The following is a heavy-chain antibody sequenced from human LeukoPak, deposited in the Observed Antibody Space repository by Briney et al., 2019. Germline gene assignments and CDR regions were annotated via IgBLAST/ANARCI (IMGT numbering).Heavy chain of an antibody. V-gene: IGHV3-48*03. J-gene: IGHJ4*02. CDR1: GFTFNIYE. CDR2: IDGSGNSI. D-gene: IGHD2-21*01. Sequence: PGGSLRLSCAASGFTFNIYEFNWVRQAPGKGLEWLSYIDGSGNSIYYADSVKGRFTVSRDNAKSSLYLQMSSLRADDTAVYYCAREYLTCGGDSYDYWGQGALVTVSS. CDR3: AREYLTCGGDSYDY.